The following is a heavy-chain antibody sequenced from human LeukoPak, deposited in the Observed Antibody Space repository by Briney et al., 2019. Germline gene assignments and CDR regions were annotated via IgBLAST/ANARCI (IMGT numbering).Heavy chain of an antibody. V-gene: IGHV4-39*01. CDR1: GDSISSSSYY. CDR2: IYYSGST. CDR3: ARLRLQYLNFDY. J-gene: IGHJ4*02. Sequence: SETLSLTCTVSGDSISSSSYYWGWIRQPPGKGLEWIGSIYYSGSTYYNLSLKSRVTISVDTSKNQFSLKLSSVTAADTAVYYCARLRLQYLNFDYWGQGTLVTVSS. D-gene: IGHD4-11*01.